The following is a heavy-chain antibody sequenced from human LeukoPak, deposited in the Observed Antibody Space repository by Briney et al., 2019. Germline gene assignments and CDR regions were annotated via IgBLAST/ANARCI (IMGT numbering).Heavy chain of an antibody. CDR3: ARGIAAADSQGY. V-gene: IGHV4-39*01. CDR2: IYYSGST. D-gene: IGHD6-13*01. CDR1: GGSISSSSYY. Sequence: SETLSLTCTVSGGSISSSSYYWGWIRQPPGKGLEWIGSIYYSGSTYYNPSLKSRVTISVDTSKNQFSLKLSSVTAADTAVYYCARGIAAADSQGYWGQGTLVTVSS. J-gene: IGHJ4*02.